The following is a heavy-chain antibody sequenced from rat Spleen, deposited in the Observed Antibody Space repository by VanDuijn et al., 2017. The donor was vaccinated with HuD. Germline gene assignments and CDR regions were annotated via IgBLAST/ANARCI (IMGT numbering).Heavy chain of an antibody. J-gene: IGHJ3*01. CDR3: TRHDYSGVITNWFAY. CDR1: GFTFNNYG. V-gene: IGHV5-29*01. D-gene: IGHD4-4*01. CDR2: ISYDGIST. Sequence: EVQLVESGGGLVQPGRSLKLSCAASGFTFNNYGMAWVRQAPTKGLEWVATISYDGISTYYRDSVRGRFSISSDNANTTLYLQMDSLRSEDAATYYCTRHDYSGVITNWFAYWGQGTLVTVSS.